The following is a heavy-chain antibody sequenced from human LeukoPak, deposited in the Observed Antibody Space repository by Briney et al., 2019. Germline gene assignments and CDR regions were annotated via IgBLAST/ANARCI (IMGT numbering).Heavy chain of an antibody. CDR3: AKADLGYGSGRHRVPHFDY. V-gene: IGHV3-30*18. J-gene: IGHJ4*02. Sequence: TGGSLRLSCAASGFTFSNYGIHWVRQAPGKGLEWLAVISYDGDNKYYADSVKGRFTISRDNSKNTLYLQMNSLRAEDTAVYYCAKADLGYGSGRHRVPHFDYWGQGTLVTVSS. D-gene: IGHD3-10*01. CDR1: GFTFSNYG. CDR2: ISYDGDNK.